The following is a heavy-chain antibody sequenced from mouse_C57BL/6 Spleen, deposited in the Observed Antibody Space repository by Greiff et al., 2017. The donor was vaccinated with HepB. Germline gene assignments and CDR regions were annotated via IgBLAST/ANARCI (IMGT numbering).Heavy chain of an antibody. V-gene: IGHV1-81*01. J-gene: IGHJ2*01. CDR1: GYTFTSYG. Sequence: VKLMESGAELARPGASVKLSCKASGYTFTSYGISWVKQRTGQGLEWIGEIYPRSGNTYYNEKFKGKATLTADKSSSTAYMELRSLTSEDSAVYFCARRIEYYFDYWGQGTTLTVSS. CDR3: ARRIEYYFDY. CDR2: IYPRSGNT.